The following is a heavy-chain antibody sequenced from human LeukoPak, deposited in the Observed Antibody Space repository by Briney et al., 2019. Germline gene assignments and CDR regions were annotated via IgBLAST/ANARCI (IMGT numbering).Heavy chain of an antibody. CDR1: GYTFTSYG. CDR3: ARVFTPLRVLRFSEWDSNWFDP. J-gene: IGHJ5*02. D-gene: IGHD3-3*01. Sequence: GASVKVSCKASGYTFTSYGISWVRQAPGQGLEWMGWISAYNGNTNYAQKLQGRVTMTTDTSTSTAYMELRSLRSDDTAVYYCARVFTPLRVLRFSEWDSNWFDPWGQGTLVTVSS. V-gene: IGHV1-18*01. CDR2: ISAYNGNT.